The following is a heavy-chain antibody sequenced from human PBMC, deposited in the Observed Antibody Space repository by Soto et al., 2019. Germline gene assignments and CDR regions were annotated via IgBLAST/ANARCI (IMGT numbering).Heavy chain of an antibody. CDR2: INAGNGNT. V-gene: IGHV1-3*01. CDR1: GYAFTSYA. CDR3: ARNARPGYYFDY. J-gene: IGHJ4*02. Sequence: SVKVSCKASGYAFTSYAMHWVRQAPGQRLEWMGWINAGNGNTKYSQKFQGRVTITRDTSASTAYMELSSLRSEDTAVYYCARNARPGYYFDYWGQGTLVTVSS. D-gene: IGHD1-1*01.